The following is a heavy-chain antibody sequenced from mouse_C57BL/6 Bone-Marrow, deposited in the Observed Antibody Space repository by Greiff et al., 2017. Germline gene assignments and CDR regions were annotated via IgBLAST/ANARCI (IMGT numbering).Heavy chain of an antibody. J-gene: IGHJ4*01. D-gene: IGHD3-3*01. CDR2: IDPTDSHT. V-gene: IGHV1-50*01. CDR3: ARAGDY. CDR1: GYTFTSYW. Sequence: QVQLQQPGAELVKPGASVKLSCKASGYTFTSYWMQWVKQRPGQGLEWIGEIDPTDSHTNYNQKFKGQTTLTVDTSSSTAYMQLRRLPSEDSAVYGCARAGDYWGQGTSITVSS.